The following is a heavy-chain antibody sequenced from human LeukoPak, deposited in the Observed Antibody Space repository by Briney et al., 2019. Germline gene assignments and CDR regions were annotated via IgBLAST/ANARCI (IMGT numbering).Heavy chain of an antibody. CDR1: GGSFSGYY. Sequence: SETLSLTCAVYGGSFSGYYWNWIRQPPGKGLEWIGEINHSGSTNYNPSLKSRVTISVDKSKNQFSLKLSSVTAADTAVYYCAREGYDILTGYEGGLNWGQGTLVTVSS. CDR2: INHSGST. CDR3: AREGYDILTGYEGGLN. V-gene: IGHV4-34*01. J-gene: IGHJ4*02. D-gene: IGHD3-9*01.